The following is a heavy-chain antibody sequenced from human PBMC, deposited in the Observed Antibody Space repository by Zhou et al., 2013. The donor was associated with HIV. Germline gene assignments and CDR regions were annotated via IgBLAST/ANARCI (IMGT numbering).Heavy chain of an antibody. V-gene: IGHV1-69*05. CDR1: GGTFSSYA. CDR3: ASGRRFLEWLHPLFDY. J-gene: IGHJ4*02. Sequence: QVQLVQSGAEVKKPGSSVKVSCKASGGTFSSYAISWVRQAPGQGLEWMGGIIPIFGTANYAQKFQGRVTITTDESTSTAYMELSSLRSEDTAVYYCASGRRFLEWLHPLFDYWGQGTLVTVSS. D-gene: IGHD3-3*01. CDR2: IIPIFGTA.